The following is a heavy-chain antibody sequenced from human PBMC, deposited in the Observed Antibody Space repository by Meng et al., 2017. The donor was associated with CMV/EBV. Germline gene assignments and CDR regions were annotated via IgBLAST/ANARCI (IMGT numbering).Heavy chain of an antibody. D-gene: IGHD1-1*01. Sequence: GESLMISCASSEFTFSSYWMSWVRQAPGKGLEWVANIKQDGSEKYYVDSVKGRFIISRDNAKNSLYLQMNSLRAEDTAVYYCARGYMGARWGGFDYWGQGTLVTVSS. CDR3: ARGYMGARWGGFDY. J-gene: IGHJ4*02. CDR1: EFTFSSYW. CDR2: IKQDGSEK. V-gene: IGHV3-7*01.